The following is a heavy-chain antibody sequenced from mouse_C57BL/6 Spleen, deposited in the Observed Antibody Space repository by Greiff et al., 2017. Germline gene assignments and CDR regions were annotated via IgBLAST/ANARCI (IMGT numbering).Heavy chain of an antibody. V-gene: IGHV1-81*01. CDR2: IYPRSGNT. Sequence: QVQLQQSGAELARPGASVKLSCKASGYTFTSYGISWVKQRPGQGLEWIGEIYPRSGNTYYNEKFKGKATLSADKSSSTAYMELRSLTSEDSAVYFCARDPTRGYFDVWGTGTTVTVSS. J-gene: IGHJ1*03. D-gene: IGHD1-1*01. CDR1: GYTFTSYG. CDR3: ARDPTRGYFDV.